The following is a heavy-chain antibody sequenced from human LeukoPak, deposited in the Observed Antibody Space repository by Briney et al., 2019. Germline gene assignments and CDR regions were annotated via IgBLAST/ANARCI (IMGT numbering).Heavy chain of an antibody. J-gene: IGHJ4*02. CDR2: IYYSGST. CDR1: GGSISSGGYY. Sequence: SQTLSLTCTVSGGSISSGGYYWSWIRQHPGKGLEWIGYIYYSGSTYYNPSLKSRVTISVDTSKNQFSLKLSSVTAADTSVYYCARDRLVGATRYTSHLDYGAQGTLATVPS. D-gene: IGHD1-26*01. CDR3: ARDRLVGATRYTSHLDY. V-gene: IGHV4-31*03.